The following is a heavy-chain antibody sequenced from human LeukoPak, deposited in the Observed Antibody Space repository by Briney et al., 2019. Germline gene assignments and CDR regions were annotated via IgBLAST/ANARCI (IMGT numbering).Heavy chain of an antibody. V-gene: IGHV1-2*02. J-gene: IGHJ4*02. CDR1: GYTLTGYY. D-gene: IGHD3-22*01. CDR2: INPNSGGT. Sequence: ASVKDSRKTSGYTLTGYYMHWVRQAPGQGLEGMGWINPNSGGTNYAQKFQDRVTMTGDTSISTAYMELSRLTSDDTAVYYCARAPMIVVVFPPRLDYWGQGTLVTVSS. CDR3: ARAPMIVVVFPPRLDY.